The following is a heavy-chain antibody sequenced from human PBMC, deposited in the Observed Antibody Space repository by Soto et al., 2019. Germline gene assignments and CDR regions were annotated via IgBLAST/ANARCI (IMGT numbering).Heavy chain of an antibody. V-gene: IGHV4-31*03. J-gene: IGHJ4*02. CDR2: IYYSGST. D-gene: IGHD2-21*01. CDR1: GGSISSGGYY. CDR3: AREEATAYIDY. Sequence: SETLSLTCTVSGGSISSGGYYWSWIRQHPGKGLEWIGYIYYSGSTYYNPSLKSRVTISVDTSKNQFSLKLSSVTAADTAVYYCAREEATAYIDYWGQGTLVTVSS.